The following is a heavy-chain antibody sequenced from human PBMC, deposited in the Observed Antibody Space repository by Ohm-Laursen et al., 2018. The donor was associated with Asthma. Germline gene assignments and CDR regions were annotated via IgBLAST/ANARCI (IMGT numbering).Heavy chain of an antibody. V-gene: IGHV4-39*01. Sequence: PSETLSLTWTVSGDPISDTYTWGWVRQPPGKGLEYIGTISYSGTPYDNPSLRSRVTISVDTSKNQSSLKVSSVTAADTAVYYCLRSRTRGAFDYWGQGRLVTVSS. D-gene: IGHD1-1*01. CDR2: ISYSGTP. J-gene: IGHJ4*02. CDR1: GDPISDTYT. CDR3: LRSRTRGAFDY.